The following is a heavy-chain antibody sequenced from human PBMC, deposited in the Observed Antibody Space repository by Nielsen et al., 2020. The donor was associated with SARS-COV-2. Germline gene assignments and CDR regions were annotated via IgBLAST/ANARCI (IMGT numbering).Heavy chain of an antibody. J-gene: IGHJ4*02. D-gene: IGHD3-22*01. Sequence: GESLKISCAASGFTFNNAWMSWVRQAPGKGLEWVSTISGSGDGTYYANSVKGRFTISRDNSKNTLYLQMNSLRAEDTAVYYCAKEGSMIVVRAFDYWGQGTLVTVSS. CDR3: AKEGSMIVVRAFDY. CDR2: ISGSGDGT. V-gene: IGHV3-23*01. CDR1: GFTFNNAW.